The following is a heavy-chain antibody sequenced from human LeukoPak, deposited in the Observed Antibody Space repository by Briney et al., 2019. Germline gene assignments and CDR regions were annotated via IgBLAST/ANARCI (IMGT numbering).Heavy chain of an antibody. CDR2: IYYIGNT. V-gene: IGHV4-59*11. CDR3: ARVVPSGYDSSGYFAKYFDY. Sequence: PSGTLSLTCTVSVGSINGHYWTWIRQPPGKELEWIGYIYYIGNTDYNPSLKSRVTISVDTSKNQFSLNLSSVTAADTAVYYCARVVPSGYDSSGYFAKYFDYWGQEILVTVSS. D-gene: IGHD3-22*01. J-gene: IGHJ4*02. CDR1: VGSINGHY.